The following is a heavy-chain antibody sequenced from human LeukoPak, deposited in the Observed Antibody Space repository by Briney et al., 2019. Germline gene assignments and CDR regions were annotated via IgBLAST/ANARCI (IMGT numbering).Heavy chain of an antibody. Sequence: GGSLRLSCAASGFTFSSYGMHWVRQAPGKGLEWVAVISYDGSNKYYADSVKGRFTISRDNSKNTLYLQMNSLRAEDTAVYYCAKDYYDSSGHYTNNWFDPWGQGTLVTVSS. D-gene: IGHD3-22*01. V-gene: IGHV3-30*18. J-gene: IGHJ5*02. CDR2: ISYDGSNK. CDR1: GFTFSSYG. CDR3: AKDYYDSSGHYTNNWFDP.